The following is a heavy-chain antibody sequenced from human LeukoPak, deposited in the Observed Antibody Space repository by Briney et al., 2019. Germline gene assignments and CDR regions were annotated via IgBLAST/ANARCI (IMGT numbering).Heavy chain of an antibody. CDR1: GFTVKNVH. Sequence: GRSLRLSCVVSGFTVKNVHMGCVRQAPGKGLEWVSVLDNGDTAYSADPVKGRFTISRDISKNTLFLQMNSLRPEDTAVYYCERGHPNSVFYMWGQGTMVTVSS. J-gene: IGHJ3*02. CDR3: ERGHPNSVFYM. V-gene: IGHV3-53*01. CDR2: LDNGDTA. D-gene: IGHD5/OR15-5a*01.